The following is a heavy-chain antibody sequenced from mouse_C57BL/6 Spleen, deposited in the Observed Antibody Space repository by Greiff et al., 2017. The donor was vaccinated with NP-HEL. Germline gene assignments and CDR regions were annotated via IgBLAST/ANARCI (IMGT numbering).Heavy chain of an antibody. Sequence: VQLQQSGPELVKPGASVKMSCKASGYTFTDYNMHWVKQSHGKSLEWIGYINPNNGGTSYNQKFKGKATLTVNKSSSTAYMELRSLTSEDSAVYYCASYYGSSSFAYWGQGTLVTVSA. CDR1: GYTFTDYN. V-gene: IGHV1-22*01. CDR2: INPNNGGT. CDR3: ASYYGSSSFAY. D-gene: IGHD1-1*01. J-gene: IGHJ3*01.